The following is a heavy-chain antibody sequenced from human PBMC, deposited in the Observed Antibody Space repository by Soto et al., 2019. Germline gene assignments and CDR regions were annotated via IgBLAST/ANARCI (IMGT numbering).Heavy chain of an antibody. V-gene: IGHV3-23*01. CDR3: AKGGLRFLEWLQYYFDY. CDR1: GFTFSTYA. D-gene: IGHD3-3*01. Sequence: GGSLRLSCAASGFTFSTYAMSWVRQAPGKGLEWVSGISGSGDRTYYADSVKGRFTISRDNSKNTVDTQMNGLRAEDTAIYYCAKGGLRFLEWLQYYFDYWGQGTVVTVSS. CDR2: ISGSGDRT. J-gene: IGHJ4*02.